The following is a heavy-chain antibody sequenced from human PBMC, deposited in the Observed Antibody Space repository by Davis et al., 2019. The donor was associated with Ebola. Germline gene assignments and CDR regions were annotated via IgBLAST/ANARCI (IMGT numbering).Heavy chain of an antibody. J-gene: IGHJ4*02. CDR3: ARDRYYYDSSGYFDY. V-gene: IGHV3-23*01. CDR1: GFTFTNYA. CDR2: ITTSGRTT. Sequence: PGGSLRLSCAASGFTFTNYAMSWVRQAPGMGLEWVSAITTSGRTTGYADSVKGRFTIARDNSKNTVYLQMNSLRAEDTAVYYCARDRYYYDSSGYFDYWGQGTLVTVSS. D-gene: IGHD3-22*01.